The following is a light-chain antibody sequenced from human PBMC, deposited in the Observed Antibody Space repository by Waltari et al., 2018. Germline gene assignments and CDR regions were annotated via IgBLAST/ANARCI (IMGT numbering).Light chain of an antibody. CDR3: QQYYDTPALT. Sequence: DIVMTQSPDSLAVSLGERATINCKSSQSVLYNSNRKNYLAWYQQKPGQPPKLLIYWASTREAGVPDRFSGSGSGTDFTLTIISLQAEDVAVYYCQQYYDTPALTFGGGTKVEIK. CDR2: WAS. CDR1: QSVLYNSNRKNY. V-gene: IGKV4-1*01. J-gene: IGKJ4*01.